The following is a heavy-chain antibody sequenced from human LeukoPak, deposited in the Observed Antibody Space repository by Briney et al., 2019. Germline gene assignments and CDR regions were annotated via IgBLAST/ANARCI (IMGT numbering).Heavy chain of an antibody. V-gene: IGHV3-30*18. Sequence: GGSLTLSCAASGFPFRSFGMQGVRQAPGKGLEGVADISYDGSNKYYADSVKGRFTISRDNSKNTLYLQMNSLRAEDTAVYYCAKSLEGATGGYWGQGTLVSVSS. CDR3: AKSLEGATGGY. J-gene: IGHJ4*02. CDR2: ISYDGSNK. CDR1: GFPFRSFG. D-gene: IGHD1-26*01.